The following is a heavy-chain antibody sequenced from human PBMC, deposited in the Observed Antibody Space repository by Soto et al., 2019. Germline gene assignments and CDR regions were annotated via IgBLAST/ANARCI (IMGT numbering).Heavy chain of an antibody. Sequence: ASVKVSCKASGYTFTGYYMHWVRQAPGQGLEWMGWINPNSGGTNYAQKFQGRVTMTRDTSISTAYMELSRLRSDDTAVYYCARVSIRYCTSASCYPGYWGQGTLVTVSS. J-gene: IGHJ4*02. CDR1: GYTFTGYY. CDR2: INPNSGGT. D-gene: IGHD2-2*01. CDR3: ARVSIRYCTSASCYPGY. V-gene: IGHV1-2*02.